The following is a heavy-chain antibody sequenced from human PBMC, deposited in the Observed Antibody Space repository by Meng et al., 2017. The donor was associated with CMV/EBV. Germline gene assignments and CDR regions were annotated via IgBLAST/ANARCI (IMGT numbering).Heavy chain of an antibody. Sequence: GGSLRLSCAASGFTFSSYAMSWVRQAPGKGLEWVSAISCSGGSTYYADSVKGRFTISRDNSKNTLYLQMNSLRAKDTAVYYCAKGPDLLDMATIWAHSYYFDYWGQGTLVAVSS. CDR1: GFTFSSYA. V-gene: IGHV3-23*01. CDR2: ISCSGGST. CDR3: AKGPDLLDMATIWAHSYYFDY. D-gene: IGHD5-24*01. J-gene: IGHJ4*02.